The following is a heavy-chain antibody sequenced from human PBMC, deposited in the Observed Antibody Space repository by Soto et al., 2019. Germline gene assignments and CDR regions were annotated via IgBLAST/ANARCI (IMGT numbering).Heavy chain of an antibody. CDR2: IFYDGST. V-gene: IGHV4-59*01. CDR1: GGSISSYY. J-gene: IGHJ5*02. CDR3: ARAARIADRHWFDP. D-gene: IGHD6-6*01. Sequence: SETLSLTCTVSGGSISSYYWSWIRQPPGKGLEWIGNIFYDGSTKYNPSLNDRVTISLDRSKNQVSLNVTSVTAADTAVYYCARAARIADRHWFDPWGQGTLVTVSS.